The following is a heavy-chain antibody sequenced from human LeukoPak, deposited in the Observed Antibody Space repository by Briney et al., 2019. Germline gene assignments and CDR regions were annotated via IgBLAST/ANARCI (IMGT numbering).Heavy chain of an antibody. D-gene: IGHD6-25*01. CDR1: GGTFSSYA. CDR3: AREPYPYSSGWLYFDY. CDR2: IIPIFGTA. Sequence: SVKVSCKASGGTFSSYAISWVRQAPGQGLEWMGGIIPIFGTANYAQKFQGRVTITADESTSTAYMELSSLRSEDTAVYYCAREPYPYSSGWLYFDYWSQGTLVTVSS. J-gene: IGHJ4*02. V-gene: IGHV1-69*13.